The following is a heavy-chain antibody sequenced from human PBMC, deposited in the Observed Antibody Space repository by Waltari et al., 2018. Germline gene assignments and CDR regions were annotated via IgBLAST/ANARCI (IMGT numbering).Heavy chain of an antibody. V-gene: IGHV4-38-2*01. CDR1: GYSISSGYY. CDR3: ARLCSGGSCYPLPSAAN. J-gene: IGHJ4*02. CDR2: IYHSGST. D-gene: IGHD2-15*01. Sequence: QVQLQESGPGLVKPSETLSLTCAVSGYSISSGYYWGWIRQPPGKGLEWIGSIYHSGSTYYIPSLKSRVTISVDTSKNQFSLKLSSVTAADTAVYYCARLCSGGSCYPLPSAANWGQGTLVTVSS.